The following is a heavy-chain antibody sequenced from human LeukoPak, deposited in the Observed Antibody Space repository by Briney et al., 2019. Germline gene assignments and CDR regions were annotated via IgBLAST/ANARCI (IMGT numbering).Heavy chain of an antibody. Sequence: PGGSLRLSCAAAGFTFSSYATHWVRQAPGKGLEWVAVISYDRTHIYYADSMKGRFTISRDNSKNTLYLQMNSLRAEDTAVYYCARDNTVGAAIEFWGQGTLVTVSS. D-gene: IGHD1-26*01. V-gene: IGHV3-30-3*01. J-gene: IGHJ4*02. CDR3: ARDNTVGAAIEF. CDR1: GFTFSSYA. CDR2: ISYDRTHI.